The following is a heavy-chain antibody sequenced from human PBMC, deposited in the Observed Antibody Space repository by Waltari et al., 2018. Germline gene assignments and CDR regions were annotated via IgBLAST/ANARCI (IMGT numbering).Heavy chain of an antibody. J-gene: IGHJ3*02. CDR3: ARETLVNPGPFDI. D-gene: IGHD2-2*01. Sequence: EVQLVESGGGLVQPGGSLRLSCAASGFTFSSYAMHWVRQAPGKGLEYVSAISSNGGSTYYANSVKGRFTISRDNSKNTLYLQMGSLRAEDMAVYYCARETLVNPGPFDIWGQGTMVTVSS. CDR1: GFTFSSYA. CDR2: ISSNGGST. V-gene: IGHV3-64*01.